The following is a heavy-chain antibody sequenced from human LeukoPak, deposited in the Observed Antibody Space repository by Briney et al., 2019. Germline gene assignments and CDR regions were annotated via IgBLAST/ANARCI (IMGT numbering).Heavy chain of an antibody. V-gene: IGHV3-7*01. CDR1: GFTFSSYW. CDR2: IKEDAGEK. Sequence: PGGSLRLSCAASGFTFSSYWMSWVRQAPGKGLEWVANIKEDAGEKYYVDSVKGRFTISRDNAKNSLSLQMNSPRAEDTAVYYCARGRFNYDSSGYSSFYHWGQGTLVTVSS. D-gene: IGHD3-22*01. J-gene: IGHJ4*02. CDR3: ARGRFNYDSSGYSSFYH.